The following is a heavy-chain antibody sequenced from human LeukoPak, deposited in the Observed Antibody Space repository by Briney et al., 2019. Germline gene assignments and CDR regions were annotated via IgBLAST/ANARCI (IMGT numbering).Heavy chain of an antibody. CDR3: ARDLSGVTGYTYGRGIDY. V-gene: IGHV3-7*01. CDR2: IKKDGSEK. CDR1: GFTFSSYA. D-gene: IGHD5-18*01. J-gene: IGHJ4*02. Sequence: GRSLRLSCAASGFTFSSYAMHWVRQAPGKGLEWVANIKKDGSEKYYVDSVKGRFTISRDNAKTSLYLQMNSLRAEDTAVYYCARDLSGVTGYTYGRGIDYWGQGTLVTVSS.